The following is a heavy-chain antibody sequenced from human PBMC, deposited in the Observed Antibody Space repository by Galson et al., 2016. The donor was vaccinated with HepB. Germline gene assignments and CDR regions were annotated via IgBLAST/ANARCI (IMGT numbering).Heavy chain of an antibody. CDR1: GFNSRTYA. D-gene: IGHD3-10*01. CDR2: IDDGGART. J-gene: IGHJ4*02. CDR3: AKEKGLGWLGGGSDS. V-gene: IGHV3-23*01. Sequence: SLRLSCAASGFNSRTYAMTWVRQAPRKGLEWVSAIDDGGARTSYADSVKGRFTISRDNSRNFLYLQMNSLRAEDTAVYYCAKEKGLGWLGGGSDSWGQGTQVTVSS.